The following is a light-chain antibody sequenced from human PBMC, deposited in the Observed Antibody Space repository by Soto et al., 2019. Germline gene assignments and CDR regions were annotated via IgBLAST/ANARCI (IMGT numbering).Light chain of an antibody. CDR3: CSYAGSDTWV. CDR2: AST. J-gene: IGLJ3*02. CDR1: MSNIGAGYD. V-gene: IGLV1-40*01. Sequence: QSLLTQPPSVSGAPGQRVTISCTGNMSNIGAGYDVHWYQQLPETAPRLLIYASTNRPSGVPDRFSGSKSGNTASLTISGLQAEDEADYYCCSYAGSDTWVFGGGTKLTVL.